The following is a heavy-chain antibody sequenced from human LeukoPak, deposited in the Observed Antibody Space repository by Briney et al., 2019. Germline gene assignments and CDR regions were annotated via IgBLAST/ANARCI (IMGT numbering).Heavy chain of an antibody. V-gene: IGHV4-59*01. J-gene: IGHJ6*02. Sequence: SETLSLTCTVSGGSISSYYWSWIRQPPGKGLEWIGYIYYSGSTNYNPSLKSRVTISVDTSKNQFSLRLSSVTAADTAVYYCARDLGPTSYYYYYGMDVWGQGTTVTVSS. CDR2: IYYSGST. CDR1: GGSISSYY. CDR3: ARDLGPTSYYYYYGMDV.